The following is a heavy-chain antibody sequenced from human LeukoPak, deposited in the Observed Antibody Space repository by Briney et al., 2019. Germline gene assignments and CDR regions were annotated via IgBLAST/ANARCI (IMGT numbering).Heavy chain of an antibody. Sequence: PSETLSLTCSVSGDSVRNDFYYWGWIRQPPGKGLEWIACLSHAGNTWYNPSLESRLSISVDTSKNQFSLKFSSVTAADTALYWCARHNAPRRVGFDFWGQGILVTVSS. CDR3: ARHNAPRRVGFDF. V-gene: IGHV4-39*01. J-gene: IGHJ4*02. CDR2: LSHAGNT. CDR1: GDSVRNDFYY. D-gene: IGHD2-2*01.